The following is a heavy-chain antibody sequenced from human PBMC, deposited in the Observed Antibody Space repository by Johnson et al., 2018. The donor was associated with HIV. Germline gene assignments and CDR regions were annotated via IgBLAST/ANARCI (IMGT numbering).Heavy chain of an antibody. CDR1: GFIFDDYG. CDR3: ARGGLGFQNIHDPLDV. J-gene: IGHJ3*01. Sequence: QVQLVESGGGLVKPGGSLRLSCAASGFIFDDYGMTWVRQAPGKGLEWVAFIAHDESITHYADSVKGRFTMSRDNSKNTLYLQMKSLRAEDTAIYYCARGGLGFQNIHDPLDVWGQGTMVTVSS. D-gene: IGHD7-27*01. V-gene: IGHV3-30*03. CDR2: IAHDESIT.